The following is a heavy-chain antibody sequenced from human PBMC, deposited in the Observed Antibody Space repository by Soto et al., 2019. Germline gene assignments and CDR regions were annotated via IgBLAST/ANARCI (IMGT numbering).Heavy chain of an antibody. V-gene: IGHV3-23*01. CDR3: AKWAYSSSSRFDY. CDR2: ISGSGGST. D-gene: IGHD6-6*01. CDR1: GFTFSSYA. J-gene: IGHJ4*02. Sequence: GESLKISCAASGFTFSSYAMSWVRQAPGKGLEWVSAISGSGGSTYYADSVKGRFTISRDNSKNTLYLQMNSLRAEDTAVYYCAKWAYSSSSRFDYWGQGTLVTVSS.